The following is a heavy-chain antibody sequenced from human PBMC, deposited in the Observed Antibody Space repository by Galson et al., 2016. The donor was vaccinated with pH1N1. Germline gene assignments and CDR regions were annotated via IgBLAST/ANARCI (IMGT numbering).Heavy chain of an antibody. CDR2: IYYSGST. CDR1: GGSISSGGYY. V-gene: IGHV4-31*03. CDR3: AMVPRGEFLYYMDG. J-gene: IGHJ6*03. D-gene: IGHD3-16*01. Sequence: TLSLTCTVSGGSISSGGYYWSWIRQHPGKGLEWIGYIYYSGSTYYNPSLKSRVTISVDTSKNQFSLKLSSVTAADTAVYYCAMVPRGEFLYYMDGWGKGTTVTVSS.